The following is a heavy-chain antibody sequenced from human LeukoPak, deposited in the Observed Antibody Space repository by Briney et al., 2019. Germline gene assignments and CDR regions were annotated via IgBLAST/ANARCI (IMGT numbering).Heavy chain of an antibody. CDR1: GGSLRRTGYC. Sequence: SETLSLTCTVSGGSLRRTGYCWGWIRQPPGKGLEWIGSIYHNGSTCNNPSLKSRVILSVDTSKNQFSLKLSSVTAADTAVYYCARHVGHDFWSGYRSVDPWGQGTLVTVSS. J-gene: IGHJ5*02. CDR2: IYHNGST. V-gene: IGHV4-39*01. CDR3: ARHVGHDFWSGYRSVDP. D-gene: IGHD3-3*01.